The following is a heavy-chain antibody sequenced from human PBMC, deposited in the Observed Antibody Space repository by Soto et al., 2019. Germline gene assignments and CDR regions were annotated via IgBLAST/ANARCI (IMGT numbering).Heavy chain of an antibody. Sequence: GASVKVSCKASGYTFTSYYMHWVRQAPGQGLEWMGIINPSGGSTSYAQKFQGRVTMTRDTSTSTVYMELSSLRSDDTAVYYCARGPTVTYIASYYYYGMDVWGQGTTVTVSS. CDR3: ARGPTVTYIASYYYYGMDV. V-gene: IGHV1-46*01. D-gene: IGHD4-17*01. J-gene: IGHJ6*02. CDR2: INPSGGST. CDR1: GYTFTSYY.